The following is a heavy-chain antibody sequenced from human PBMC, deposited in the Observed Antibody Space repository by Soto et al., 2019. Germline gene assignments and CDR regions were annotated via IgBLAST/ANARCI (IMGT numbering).Heavy chain of an antibody. J-gene: IGHJ4*02. CDR2: MSFDGTNE. CDR3: AKDRYARTYVSFDY. Sequence: PGGSLRLSCAASGFTLRNYGMHWVRQAPGKGLEWVAVMSFDGTNEFYADSVKGRFTISRDNSKNTLYVQMNSLRAEDTAVYFCAKDRYARTYVSFDYWGQGMLVTVSS. D-gene: IGHD3-16*01. V-gene: IGHV3-30*18. CDR1: GFTLRNYG.